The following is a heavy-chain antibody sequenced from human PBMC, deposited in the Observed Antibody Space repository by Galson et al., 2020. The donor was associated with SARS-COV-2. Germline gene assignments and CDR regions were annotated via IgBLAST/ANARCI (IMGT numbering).Heavy chain of an antibody. CDR3: ARSEVAYYYDSSGYYFDL. V-gene: IGHV4-61*01. CDR2: IYYSGRT. J-gene: IGHJ2*01. D-gene: IGHD3-22*01. CDR1: AGSVSSGSYS. Sequence: SETLSLTCTVSAGSVSSGSYSWSWIRQPPGQGLEWIGYIYYSGRTNYNPSLKSRVTISVDTSKNQFTLKLSSVTAADTAGYYCARSEVAYYYDSSGYYFDLWGRGTLVTVSS.